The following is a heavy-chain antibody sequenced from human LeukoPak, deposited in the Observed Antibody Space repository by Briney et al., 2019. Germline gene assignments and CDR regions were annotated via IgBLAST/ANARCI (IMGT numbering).Heavy chain of an antibody. CDR1: GFTFSSYW. J-gene: IGHJ5*02. CDR2: IKQDGSEK. D-gene: IGHD6-6*01. CDR3: ARRSSSSDSDWFDP. V-gene: IGHV3-7*01. Sequence: PGGSLRLSCAASGFTFSSYWMSWVRQAPGKGLEWVANIKQDGSEKHYVDSVKGRFTISRDNAKNSLYLQMDSLRAEDTAVYYCARRSSSSDSDWFDPWGQGTLVTVSS.